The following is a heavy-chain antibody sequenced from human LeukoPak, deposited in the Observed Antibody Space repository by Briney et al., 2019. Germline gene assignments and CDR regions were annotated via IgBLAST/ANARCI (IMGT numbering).Heavy chain of an antibody. J-gene: IGHJ4*02. CDR3: ARGGASYKFFDY. V-gene: IGHV4-59*01. D-gene: IGHD1-1*01. CDR1: GGSISSYY. CDR2: IHYSGST. Sequence: SETLSLTCTVSGGSISSYYWSWIRQPPGNGLEWMGYIHYSGSTNYSPSLKTRVTISVDTSKNQFSLKVSSVTAAETAVYYCARGGASYKFFDYWGQGILVTVSS.